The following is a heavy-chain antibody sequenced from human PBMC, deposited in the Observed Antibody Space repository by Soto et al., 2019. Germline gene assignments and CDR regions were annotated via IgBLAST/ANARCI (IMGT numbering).Heavy chain of an antibody. CDR1: GFTFNSYA. CDR3: ARETSFSSGLTDY. J-gene: IGHJ4*02. Sequence: GGSLRLSCAASGFTFNSYAMTWVRQAPGRGLQWVSTIGDSGGRTYYADSVKGRFTISRDNSKSTLYLQMSSLRADDTSVYYCARETSFSSGLTDYWGQGT. CDR2: IGDSGGRT. V-gene: IGHV3-23*01. D-gene: IGHD3-22*01.